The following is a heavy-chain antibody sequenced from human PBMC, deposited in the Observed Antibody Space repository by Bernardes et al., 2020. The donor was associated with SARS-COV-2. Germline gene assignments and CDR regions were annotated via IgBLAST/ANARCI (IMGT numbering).Heavy chain of an antibody. CDR1: GGSVRRTS. D-gene: IGHD2-21*02. CDR3: AREGGDYSWFDP. Sequence: SETLSLTCTVSGGSVRRTSWTWIRQPPGQGLEWIGYMSYNGNTNYNPSLQSRVSMLVDMSKNQFILRLTSVTAADTAVYYCAREGGDYSWFDPWGQGILVTVSS. J-gene: IGHJ5*02. CDR2: MSYNGNT. V-gene: IGHV4-59*02.